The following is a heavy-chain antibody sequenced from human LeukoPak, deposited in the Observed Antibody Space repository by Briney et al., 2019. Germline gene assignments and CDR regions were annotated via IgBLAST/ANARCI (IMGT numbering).Heavy chain of an antibody. CDR2: MNPNSGNT. D-gene: IGHD2-15*01. Sequence: ASVKVSCKASGYTFTSYDINWVRQATGQGLEWMGWMNPNSGNTGYAQKFQGRVTMTRNTSISTAYMELSSLRSEDTAVYYCARVGEYCSGGSCYSVRYFQHWGQGTLVTVST. V-gene: IGHV1-8*01. CDR1: GYTFTSYD. CDR3: ARVGEYCSGGSCYSVRYFQH. J-gene: IGHJ1*01.